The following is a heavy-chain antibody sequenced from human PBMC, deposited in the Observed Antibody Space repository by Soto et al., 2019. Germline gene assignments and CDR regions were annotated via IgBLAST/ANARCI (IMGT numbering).Heavy chain of an antibody. CDR3: VRMNRDYYYYGMDV. CDR1: GGSISSSKW. CDR2: IDQNGIT. V-gene: IGHV4-4*02. J-gene: IGHJ6*02. Sequence: TLSLTCDVSGGSISSSKWWTWVRQPPGKGLEWIGKIDQNGITNYNPSLESRVTISKDKSTNQLFLNLTSVTAADTAMYYCVRMNRDYYYYGMDVWGQGTTVTVSS.